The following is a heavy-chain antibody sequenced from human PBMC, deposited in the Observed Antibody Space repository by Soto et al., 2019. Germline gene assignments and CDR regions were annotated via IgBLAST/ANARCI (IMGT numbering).Heavy chain of an antibody. CDR3: ARQIVATIHFDY. D-gene: IGHD5-12*01. V-gene: IGHV4-59*08. J-gene: IGHJ4*02. CDR1: GGSISSYC. CDR2: IYYSGST. Sequence: PSETLSLTCTVSGGSISSYCWSWIRQPPGKGLEWIGYIYYSGSTNYNPSLKSRVTISVDTSKNQFSLKLSSVTAADTAVYYCARQIVATIHFDYWGRGTPVTVSA.